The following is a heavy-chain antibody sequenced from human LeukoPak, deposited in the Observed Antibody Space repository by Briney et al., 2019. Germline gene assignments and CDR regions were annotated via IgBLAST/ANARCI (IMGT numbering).Heavy chain of an antibody. CDR1: GFTFSSYS. V-gene: IGHV3-21*01. D-gene: IGHD6-13*01. Sequence: TPGGSLRLSCAASGFTFSSYSMNWVRQAPGKGLEWVSSISSSSSYIYYADSVKGRFTISRDNAKNSLYLQMNSLRAEDTAVYYCATVAAGTLGTYYYGMDVWGQGTTVTVSS. CDR2: ISSSSSYI. J-gene: IGHJ6*02. CDR3: ATVAAGTLGTYYYGMDV.